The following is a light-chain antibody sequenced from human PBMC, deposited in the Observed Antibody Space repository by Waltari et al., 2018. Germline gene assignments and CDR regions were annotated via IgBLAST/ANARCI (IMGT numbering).Light chain of an antibody. CDR3: QQYDASPLT. J-gene: IGKJ4*01. CDR2: WAS. CDR1: QSVLYSSNNKNY. V-gene: IGKV4-1*01. Sequence: DIVMTQSPDPLAVSLGERATIHCKSSQSVLYSSNNKNYLAWYQQKAGQPPKLLIYWASTRASGVPDRFSGSGSGTDFTLTISSLQAEDEAVYYCQQYDASPLTFGGGTKVEIK.